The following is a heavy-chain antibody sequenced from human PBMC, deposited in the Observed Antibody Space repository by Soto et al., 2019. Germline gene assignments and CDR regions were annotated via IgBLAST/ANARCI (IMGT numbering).Heavy chain of an antibody. CDR1: GFSLSTSGVG. Sequence: QITLKESGPPLVKPTQTLTLTCTLSGFSLSTSGVGVGWIRQPPGKALEWLALIYWDDDKRYSPSLKSRLTITKDPSKNQVVLTMTNMDPVDTATYYCAQAHPVAGSFNIGGQGTMVTVSS. CDR3: AQAHPVAGSFNI. V-gene: IGHV2-5*02. D-gene: IGHD6-19*01. J-gene: IGHJ3*02. CDR2: IYWDDDK.